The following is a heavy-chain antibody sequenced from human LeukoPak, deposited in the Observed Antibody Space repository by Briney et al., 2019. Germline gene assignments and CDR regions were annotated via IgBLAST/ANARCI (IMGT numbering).Heavy chain of an antibody. CDR1: GGSFSGYY. CDR3: AGSITMVRGVIRYFDY. V-gene: IGHV4-34*01. Sequence: SETLSLTCAVYGGSFSGYYWSWIRQPPGKGLEWIGAINHSGSTNYNPSLKSRVTISVDTSKNQFSLKLSSVTAADTAVYYCAGSITMVRGVIRYFDYWGQGTLVTVSS. D-gene: IGHD3-10*01. J-gene: IGHJ4*02. CDR2: INHSGST.